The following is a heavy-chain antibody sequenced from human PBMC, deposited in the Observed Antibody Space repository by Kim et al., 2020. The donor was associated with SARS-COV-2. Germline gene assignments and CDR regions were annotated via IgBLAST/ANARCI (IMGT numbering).Heavy chain of an antibody. J-gene: IGHJ6*02. Sequence: ASVKVSCKASGYTFTDYFLHWVRQAPGQGLEFMGRINPKSGDSDFAQKFQGRVALTRDTSITTAYMDLSRLRSDDTAVYYCAALWGYNVWNDYKDLDVWGQGTTVTVS. D-gene: IGHD3-3*01. V-gene: IGHV1-2*06. CDR1: GYTFTDYF. CDR2: INPKSGDS. CDR3: AALWGYNVWNDYKDLDV.